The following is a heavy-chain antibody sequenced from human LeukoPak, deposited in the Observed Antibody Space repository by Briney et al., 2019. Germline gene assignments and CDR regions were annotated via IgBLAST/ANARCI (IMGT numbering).Heavy chain of an antibody. Sequence: GGSLRLSCAAFGFTFSSYAMHWVRQAPGKGLEWVAVISYDGSNKYYADSVKGRFTISRDNARNSLYLQMNSLKAEDTAVYYCARERDEGFDYWGQGTLVTVSS. CDR3: ARERDEGFDY. D-gene: IGHD5-24*01. CDR2: ISYDGSNK. J-gene: IGHJ4*02. V-gene: IGHV3-30-3*01. CDR1: GFTFSSYA.